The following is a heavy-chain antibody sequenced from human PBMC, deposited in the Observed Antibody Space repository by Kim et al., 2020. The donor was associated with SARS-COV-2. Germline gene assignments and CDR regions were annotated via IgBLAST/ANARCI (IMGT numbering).Heavy chain of an antibody. J-gene: IGHJ2*01. CDR2: VFYSGNTGST. CDR1: GDSISGQY. V-gene: IGHV4-59*11. D-gene: IGHD2-8*02. CDR3: ARASCTAGICHFPL. Sequence: SETLSLTCTVSGDSISGQYWSWIRQPPGKGLEWIGFVFYSGNTGSTNYNPSLESRASISVDTATNRFSLVVKAVTAADAALYYCARASCTAGICHFPLWG.